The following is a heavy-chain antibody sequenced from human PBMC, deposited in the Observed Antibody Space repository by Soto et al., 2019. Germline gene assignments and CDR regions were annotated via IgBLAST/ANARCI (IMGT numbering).Heavy chain of an antibody. CDR2: MFYSGST. CDR3: ARDNDYGHFGS. J-gene: IGHJ4*02. CDR1: GASISSGRSY. Sequence: SETLSLTCIVSGASISSGRSYWSWIRQHPGKGLEWIGYMFYSGSTYYHPSLKSRVNISADTSKNQFSLRLTSVTPADTAVYYRARDNDYGHFGSWGQGTLVTVSS. D-gene: IGHD4-17*01. V-gene: IGHV4-31*03.